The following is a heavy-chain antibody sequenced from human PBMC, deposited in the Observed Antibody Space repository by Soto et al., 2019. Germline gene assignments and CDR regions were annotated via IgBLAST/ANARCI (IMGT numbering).Heavy chain of an antibody. V-gene: IGHV4-30-4*01. Sequence: SETLSLTCTVSGGSVTSDEDYWTWIRQSPGKGLEWIGYISNSGSTGYNPSLKTRLSMSVDRSKNQFTLRLTSVTAADTAVYFCATESGSTYGYFDHWGQGAQVTVSS. D-gene: IGHD5-18*01. CDR2: ISNSGST. J-gene: IGHJ4*02. CDR1: GGSVTSDEDY. CDR3: ATESGSTYGYFDH.